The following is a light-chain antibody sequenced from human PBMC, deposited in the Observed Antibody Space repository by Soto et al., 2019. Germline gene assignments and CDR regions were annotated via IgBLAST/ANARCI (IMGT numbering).Light chain of an antibody. CDR2: AAS. CDR1: QSISSY. CDR3: QQSYSTPP. J-gene: IGKJ1*01. V-gene: IGKV1-39*01. Sequence: IHMTEAPSSLSATVLYRVSITFRASQSISSYLNWYQQKPGKAPKLLIYAASSLQSGVPSRFSGSGSGTDFTLTISSLQPEDFATYYCQQSYSTPPFGQGTKVDIK.